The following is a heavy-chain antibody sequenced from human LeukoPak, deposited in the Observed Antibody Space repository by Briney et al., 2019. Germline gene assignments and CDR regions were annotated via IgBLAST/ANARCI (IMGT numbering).Heavy chain of an antibody. D-gene: IGHD5-18*01. CDR1: EFTFSSYA. CDR2: ILYDGSNK. V-gene: IGHV3-30*03. J-gene: IGHJ3*02. Sequence: GRSLRLSCAASEFTFSSYAMHWVRQAPGKGLEWVAVILYDGSNKKYADSVKGRFTISRDNSKNTLYLQMNSPRAEDTAVYYCARRVEYSYGFAFDIWGQGTMVTVSS. CDR3: ARRVEYSYGFAFDI.